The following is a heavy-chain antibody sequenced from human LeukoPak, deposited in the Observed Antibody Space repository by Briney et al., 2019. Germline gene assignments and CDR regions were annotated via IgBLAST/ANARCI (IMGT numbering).Heavy chain of an antibody. CDR2: INHSGST. V-gene: IGHV4-34*01. Sequence: PSETLSLTCTVSGGSISSYYWSWIRQPPGKGLEWIGEINHSGSTNYNPSLKSRVTMSVDTSKNQFSLKLSSVTAADTAVYYCARVDGDYIDYWGQGTLVTVSS. CDR3: ARVDGDYIDY. D-gene: IGHD4-17*01. J-gene: IGHJ4*02. CDR1: GGSISSYY.